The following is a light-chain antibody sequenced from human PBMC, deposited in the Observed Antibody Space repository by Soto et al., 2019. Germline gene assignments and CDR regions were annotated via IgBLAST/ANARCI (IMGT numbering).Light chain of an antibody. J-gene: IGLJ1*01. Sequence: QSALTQPAPVSGSPGQSITISCTGTSSDVGGYNYVSWYQQHPGKAPKLMIYDVSNRPSGVSNRFSGSKSGNTASLTISGLQAEDEAGYYCSSYTSSRTRVFGTGTKLTVL. CDR3: SSYTSSRTRV. CDR2: DVS. CDR1: SSDVGGYNY. V-gene: IGLV2-14*01.